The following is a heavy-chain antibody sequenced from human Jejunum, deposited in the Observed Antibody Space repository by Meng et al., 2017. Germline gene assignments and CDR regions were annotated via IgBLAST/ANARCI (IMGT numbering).Heavy chain of an antibody. CDR3: TREAGARSGYLY. Sequence: GSLRLSCSVSGGSISGSTYYWGWLRQPPGKGLEWIGSFKYRGGTYYNPSLNSRVTISVDTPKNQFSLKLGAVAAADTAVYYCTREAGARSGYLYWGQGILVTVSS. D-gene: IGHD3-22*01. CDR1: GGSISGSTYY. CDR2: FKYRGGT. V-gene: IGHV4-39*07. J-gene: IGHJ4*02.